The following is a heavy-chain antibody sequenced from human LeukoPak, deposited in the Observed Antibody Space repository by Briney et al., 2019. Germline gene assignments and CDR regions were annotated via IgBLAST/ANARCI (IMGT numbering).Heavy chain of an antibody. CDR3: AHIISGSGREYIDY. CDR1: GFSRNIRGMG. Sequence: SGPTLVKPTETLTLTCSFSGFSRNIRGMGVAWIRQSPGGAPEWLALIYWADDKRYGPSLKSRLAITKDTSKNQVVLTMTNMDPVDTATYYCAHIISGSGREYIDYWGQGMLVTVSS. D-gene: IGHD3-10*01. V-gene: IGHV2-5*05. J-gene: IGHJ4*02. CDR2: IYWADDK.